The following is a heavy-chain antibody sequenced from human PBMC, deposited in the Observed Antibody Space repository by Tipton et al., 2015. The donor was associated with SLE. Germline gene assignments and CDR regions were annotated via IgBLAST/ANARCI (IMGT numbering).Heavy chain of an antibody. J-gene: IGHJ4*02. CDR2: IYYSGST. V-gene: IGHV4-59*01. CDR3: ARWAGPTVNFDY. D-gene: IGHD4-11*01. Sequence: VKPSETLSLTCTVSGGSISSYYWSWIRQPPGKGLEWIGYIYYSGSTNYNPSLKSRFTISVDTSKNQFSLKLSSVTAADTSVYYCARWAGPTVNFDYWGQGTLVTVSS. CDR1: GGSISSYY.